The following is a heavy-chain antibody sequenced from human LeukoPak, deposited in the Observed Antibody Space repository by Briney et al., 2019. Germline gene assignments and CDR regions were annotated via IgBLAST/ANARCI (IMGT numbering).Heavy chain of an antibody. CDR3: AREYTMVRENYYYGMDV. V-gene: IGHV1-69*04. CDR1: GGTFSSYA. Sequence: SVKVSCKASGGTFSSYAISWVRQAPGQGLEWMGRIIPIFGIANYAQKFQGRVTITADKSTSTAYMELSGLRSEDTAVYYCAREYTMVRENYYYGMDVWGQGTTVTVSS. CDR2: IIPIFGIA. J-gene: IGHJ6*02. D-gene: IGHD3-10*01.